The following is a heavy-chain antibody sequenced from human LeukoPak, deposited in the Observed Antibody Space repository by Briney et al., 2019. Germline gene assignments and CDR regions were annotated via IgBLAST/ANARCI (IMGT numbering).Heavy chain of an antibody. CDR3: ARVSSAGFGDPAPFDY. J-gene: IGHJ4*02. Sequence: GASVKVSCKASGYTFTSYYMHWVRQAPGQGLEWMGIINPSGGSTSYAQKFQGRVTMTRDTSTSTVYMELSSLRSEDTAVYYCARVSSAGFGDPAPFDYWGQGTLVTVSS. CDR1: GYTFTSYY. V-gene: IGHV1-46*01. D-gene: IGHD3-10*01. CDR2: INPSGGST.